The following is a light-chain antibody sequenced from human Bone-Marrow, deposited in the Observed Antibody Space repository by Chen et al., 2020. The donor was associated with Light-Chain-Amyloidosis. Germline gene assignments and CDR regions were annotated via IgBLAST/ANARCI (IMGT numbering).Light chain of an antibody. V-gene: IGKV1-5*03. CDR3: QQYKSYSFT. J-gene: IGKJ2*01. Sequence: DIRMTQSPSTLSASVGDRVTITCRASQRIVDWLAWYQQKPGKAPNLLITKASNLQRGVPSLFSGGGSETAFSLTINNLQPDDFAIYYCQQYKSYSFTFGQGTKL. CDR1: QRIVDW. CDR2: KAS.